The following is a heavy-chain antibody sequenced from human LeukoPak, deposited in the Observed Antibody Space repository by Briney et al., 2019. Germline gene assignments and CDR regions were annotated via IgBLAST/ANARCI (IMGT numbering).Heavy chain of an antibody. Sequence: RGSLRLSCAASGFTFSDYGIHWVRLALGKGLEWVGVTSPDGSNKFYADSAKGRFTVSRDNSKNTLYLQMNSLRAEDTAVYYCARDNDPDYSSSPGWFDLWGQGTLVTVSS. J-gene: IGHJ5*02. D-gene: IGHD3-22*01. CDR3: ARDNDPDYSSSPGWFDL. CDR2: TSPDGSNK. V-gene: IGHV3-30*06. CDR1: GFTFSDYG.